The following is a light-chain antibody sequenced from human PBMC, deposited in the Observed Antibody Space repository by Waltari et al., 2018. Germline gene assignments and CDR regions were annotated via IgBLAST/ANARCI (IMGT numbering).Light chain of an antibody. J-gene: IGKJ2*01. CDR2: AAS. Sequence: DIQMTQSPSSLSASVGDRVSITCRASQSISTHLNWYQQKPGKAPKLLIYAASNLQSGVPSRFSGRGSETDFTLTISSLQPEDFATYFCQQSYSAPYTFGQGTKLEIK. V-gene: IGKV1-39*01. CDR3: QQSYSAPYT. CDR1: QSISTH.